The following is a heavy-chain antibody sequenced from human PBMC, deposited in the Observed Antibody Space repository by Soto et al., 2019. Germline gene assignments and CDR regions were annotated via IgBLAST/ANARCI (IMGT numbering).Heavy chain of an antibody. CDR2: IYYSGST. J-gene: IGHJ4*02. D-gene: IGHD2-15*01. Sequence: SETLSLTCTFSGCSISSSSYYWGWIRQPPGKGLEWIGTIYYSGSTYYNPSLKSRVTISVDTSKNTLYLQMNSLRAEDTAVYYCARDQGYCSGGSCYVAGYWGQGTLVTVSS. CDR1: GCSISSSSYY. CDR3: ARDQGYCSGGSCYVAGY. V-gene: IGHV4-39*02.